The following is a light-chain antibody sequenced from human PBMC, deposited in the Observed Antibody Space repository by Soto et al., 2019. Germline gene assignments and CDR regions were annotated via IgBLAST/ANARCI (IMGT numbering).Light chain of an antibody. V-gene: IGKV4-1*01. J-gene: IGKJ2*01. Sequence: DIVMTQSPDSLAVSLGERATINCKSSQSVLYSSNNKNYLAWYQQKPGQPPNLLIYWASTRESGVPDRFIGSGSATDFTLTISSLQAEDVAVYYCQQYYSTPPYTFGQGTKLEIK. CDR1: QSVLYSSNNKNY. CDR3: QQYYSTPPYT. CDR2: WAS.